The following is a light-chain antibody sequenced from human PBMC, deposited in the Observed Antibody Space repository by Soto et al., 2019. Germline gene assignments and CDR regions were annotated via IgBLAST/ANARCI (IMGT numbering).Light chain of an antibody. CDR2: WAS. J-gene: IGKJ4*01. V-gene: IGKV4-1*01. CDR1: QSVLYSSNNKNY. CDR3: QQYYSTPLT. Sequence: DIVMTQSPDSLAVSLGERATINCKSSQSVLYSSNNKNYLAWYQQKPGQPPKLLIYWASTRESGVPDRFSGSGSGTDFPLNISSLKAEDVAVYYCQQYYSTPLTFGGGTKVEIK.